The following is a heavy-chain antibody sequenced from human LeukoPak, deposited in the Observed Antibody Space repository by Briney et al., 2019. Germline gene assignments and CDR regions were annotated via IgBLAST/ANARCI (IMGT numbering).Heavy chain of an antibody. J-gene: IGHJ5*02. CDR2: INHSGST. Sequence: SETLSLTCTVSGGSISSYYWSWIRQPPGKGLEWIGEINHSGSTNYNPSLKSRVTISVDTSKNQFSLKLSSVTAADTAVYYCARLGIVVVPAAQTWFDPWGQGTLVTVSS. CDR3: ARLGIVVVPAAQTWFDP. CDR1: GGSISSYY. V-gene: IGHV4-34*01. D-gene: IGHD2-2*01.